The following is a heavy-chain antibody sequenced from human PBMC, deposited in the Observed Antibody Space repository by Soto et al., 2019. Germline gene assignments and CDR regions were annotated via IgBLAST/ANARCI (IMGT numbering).Heavy chain of an antibody. Sequence: SETLSLTCTVSGGSISSYYWSWIRQPPGKGLEWIGYIYYSGSTNYNPSLKSRVTISVDTSKNQFSLKLSSVTAADTAVYYCARDHPVAAAADAHAFDIWGQGTMVTVPS. CDR1: GGSISSYY. V-gene: IGHV4-59*01. CDR3: ARDHPVAAAADAHAFDI. D-gene: IGHD2-2*01. CDR2: IYYSGST. J-gene: IGHJ3*02.